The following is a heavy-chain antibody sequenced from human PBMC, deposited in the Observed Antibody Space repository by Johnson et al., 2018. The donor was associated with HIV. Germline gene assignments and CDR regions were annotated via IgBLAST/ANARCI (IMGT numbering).Heavy chain of an antibody. V-gene: IGHV3-7*04. D-gene: IGHD6-19*01. J-gene: IGHJ3*02. CDR2: IKQDGSEK. CDR3: ARGWRAVAGPDAFDI. CDR1: GFTFSSYW. Sequence: EVQLVESGGGLVQPGGSLRLSCAASGFTFSSYWMSWVRQAPGKGLEWVANIKQDGSEKYYVDSVKGRFTISRDNAKNSLYLQMNSLRAEDTAVYYCARGWRAVAGPDAFDIWGQGTMVTVSS.